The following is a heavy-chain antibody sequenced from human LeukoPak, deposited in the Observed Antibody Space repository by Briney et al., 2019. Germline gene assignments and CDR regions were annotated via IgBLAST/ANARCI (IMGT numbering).Heavy chain of an antibody. J-gene: IGHJ4*02. CDR3: AKVSGSTPIVYFDY. Sequence: GRSLRLSSAASGFTFDDYAMHWVRQAPGKGLEWVSGISWNSGSIGYADSVKGRFTISRDNAKNSLYLQMNSLRAEDTALYYCAKVSGSTPIVYFDYWGQGTLVTVSS. D-gene: IGHD2-15*01. CDR2: ISWNSGSI. V-gene: IGHV3-9*01. CDR1: GFTFDDYA.